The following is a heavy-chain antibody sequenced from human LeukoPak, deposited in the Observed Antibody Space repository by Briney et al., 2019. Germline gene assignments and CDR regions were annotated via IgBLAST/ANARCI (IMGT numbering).Heavy chain of an antibody. CDR1: GFTFGDYA. D-gene: IGHD3-10*01. V-gene: IGHV3-49*03. CDR3: IRDGMVRGAHGPFDI. J-gene: IGHJ3*02. CDR2: IRSKAYGGTT. Sequence: GRSLRLSCTASGFTFGDYAMSWFRQAPGKGLEWVGFIRSKAYGGTTEYAASVKGRFTISRDDSKSIAYLQMNSLKTEDTAVYYCIRDGMVRGAHGPFDIWGQGTMVTVSS.